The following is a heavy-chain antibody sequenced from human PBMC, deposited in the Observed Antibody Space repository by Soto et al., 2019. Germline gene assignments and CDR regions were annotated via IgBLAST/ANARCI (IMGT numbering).Heavy chain of an antibody. J-gene: IGHJ6*02. D-gene: IGHD2-15*01. CDR2: ISCSTSYI. V-gene: IGHV3-21*01. Sequence: EVQLVESGGGLVKPGGSLRLSCAASGFTFSSYSMNWVRQAPGKGLEWVSYISCSTSYIYYADSVKGRFTISRDNAKKSLYLQMTSLRSKGTAEYYCARVVDSCAPNDYYGMDHWGQGTTVTVSS. CDR1: GFTFSSYS. CDR3: ARVVDSCAPNDYYGMDH.